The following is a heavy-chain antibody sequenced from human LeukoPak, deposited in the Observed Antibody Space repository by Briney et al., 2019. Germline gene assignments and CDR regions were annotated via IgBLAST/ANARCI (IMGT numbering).Heavy chain of an antibody. V-gene: IGHV4-4*07. Sequence: PSETLSLTCTVSGGSISSYYWSWIRQPAGKGLESIGRIYTSGSTNYNPSLKSRVTMSVDTSKNQFSLKLSSVTAADTAVYYCAREHPAYYDILTGRYYFDYWGQGTLVTVSS. CDR2: IYTSGST. J-gene: IGHJ4*02. CDR1: GGSISSYY. D-gene: IGHD3-9*01. CDR3: AREHPAYYDILTGRYYFDY.